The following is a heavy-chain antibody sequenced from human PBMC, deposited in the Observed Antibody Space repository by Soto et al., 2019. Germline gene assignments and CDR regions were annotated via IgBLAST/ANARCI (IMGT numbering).Heavy chain of an antibody. J-gene: IGHJ4*02. CDR2: ISGSGTYT. CDR3: AKSASGYYKLIDY. CDR1: GFTFNNCA. V-gene: IGHV3-23*01. Sequence: GGSLRLSCAASGFTFNNCAMSWVRQAPGKGLEWVSGISGSGTYTYFADSVRGRFTISRDNSKNTLFLQMSSLRAEDTAIYYCAKSASGYYKLIDYWGQGTLVTVSS. D-gene: IGHD5-12*01.